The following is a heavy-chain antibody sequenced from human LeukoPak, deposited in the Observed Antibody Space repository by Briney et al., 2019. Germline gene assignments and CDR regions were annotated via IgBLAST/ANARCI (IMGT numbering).Heavy chain of an antibody. V-gene: IGHV4-4*07. CDR1: GGSISSYY. D-gene: IGHD1-26*01. CDR3: ARGRRKVGATYNDYYYYYYMDV. Sequence: SETLSLTCTVSGGSISSYYWSWIRQPAGKGLEWIGRIYTSGSTNYNPSLKSRVTMSVDTSKNQFSLKLSSVTAADTAVYYCARGRRKVGATYNDYYYYYYMDVWGKGTTVTVSS. CDR2: IYTSGST. J-gene: IGHJ6*03.